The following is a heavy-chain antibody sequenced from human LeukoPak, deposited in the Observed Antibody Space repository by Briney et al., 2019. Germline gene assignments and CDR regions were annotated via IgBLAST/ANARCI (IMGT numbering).Heavy chain of an antibody. J-gene: IGHJ5*01. Sequence: PGGSLRLSCAASGFSFSSHWMSWVRQAPGKGLEWVANIKQDGSEKHYVDSVKGRFTISRDNAKNSLYLQMNSLRAEDTAVYYCARPHILRYFDWLFDSWGQGTLVTVSS. CDR2: IKQDGSEK. V-gene: IGHV3-7*01. CDR1: GFSFSSHW. CDR3: ARPHILRYFDWLFDS. D-gene: IGHD3-9*01.